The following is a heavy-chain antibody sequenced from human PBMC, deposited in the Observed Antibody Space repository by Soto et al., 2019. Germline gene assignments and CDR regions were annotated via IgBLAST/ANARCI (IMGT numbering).Heavy chain of an antibody. D-gene: IGHD3-3*01. V-gene: IGHV3-23*01. CDR1: GFTFISYA. CDR2: ISGSGGST. Sequence: GGSLRLSCAASGFTFISYAMNWVRQAPGKGLEWVSTISGSGGSTYSPDSVKGRFTISRDNSKNTLYLQMNSLRDEDTAVYFCAKVNTIFGMEYYYYGMDVWGQGTTVTVSS. CDR3: AKVNTIFGMEYYYYGMDV. J-gene: IGHJ6*02.